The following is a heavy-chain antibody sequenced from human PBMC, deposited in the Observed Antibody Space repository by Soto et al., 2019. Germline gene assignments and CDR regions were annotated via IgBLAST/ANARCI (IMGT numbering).Heavy chain of an antibody. J-gene: IGHJ4*02. CDR2: IYWNDDK. V-gene: IGHV2-5*01. CDR1: GFSLSTSAVG. D-gene: IGHD6-19*01. CDR3: AHGSGLLSDY. Sequence: QITLKESGPTLLKPTQTLTLTCTFSGFSLSTSAVGVNWIRQPPGKALEWLALIYWNDDKHYTPSLSGRLTITKDTSKNQVVLTRTNMNPVDTATYYCAHGSGLLSDYWGQVILVTVSS.